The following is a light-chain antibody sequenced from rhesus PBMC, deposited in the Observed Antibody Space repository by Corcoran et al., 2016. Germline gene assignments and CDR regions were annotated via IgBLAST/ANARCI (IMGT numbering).Light chain of an antibody. CDR2: KVS. CDR1: ENVNNY. Sequence: DIQMTQSPSSLSASVGDRVTITCRASENVNNYLNWYQQKAGKAPKYLIYKVSSLQSGVPSRFSGSGSGTDYTFPISSLQPEDVAIYYCQHGYGNPWTFGQGAKVEIK. V-gene: IGKV1-74*01. CDR3: QHGYGNPWT. J-gene: IGKJ1*01.